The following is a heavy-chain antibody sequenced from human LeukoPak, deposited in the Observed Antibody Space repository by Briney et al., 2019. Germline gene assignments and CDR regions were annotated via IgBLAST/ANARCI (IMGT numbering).Heavy chain of an antibody. V-gene: IGHV3-21*01. D-gene: IGHD1-7*01. CDR2: ISSSSGYI. Sequence: GGSLRLSCGASGFTFSSYSMNWVRQAPGKGLEWVSSISSSSGYIYYADSVKGRFTISRDNAKKSLYLQMNSLRAEDTAVYYCAREENYKVDYWGQGTLVTVSS. CDR1: GFTFSSYS. CDR3: AREENYKVDY. J-gene: IGHJ4*02.